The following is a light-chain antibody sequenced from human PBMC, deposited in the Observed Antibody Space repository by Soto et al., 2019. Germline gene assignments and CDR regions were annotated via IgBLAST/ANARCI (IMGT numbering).Light chain of an antibody. V-gene: IGKV3-15*01. J-gene: IGKJ5*01. CDR3: QQYDNWPIT. Sequence: EIVMTQSPATLSVSPGERATLSCRASQSVSSNLAWYQQKPGQAPRLLIYGASTRSTGIPARFSSSGSGTEFTLTISSLQSEDFAVFYCQQYDNWPITFGQGTRLEIK. CDR1: QSVSSN. CDR2: GAS.